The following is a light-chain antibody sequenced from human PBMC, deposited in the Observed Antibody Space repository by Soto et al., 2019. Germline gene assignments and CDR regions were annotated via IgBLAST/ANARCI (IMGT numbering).Light chain of an antibody. V-gene: IGKV3-15*01. CDR3: QQYNNWPPYT. J-gene: IGKJ2*01. CDR2: GAS. Sequence: EIVMTQSPATLSVSPGERATLSCRASQAWYQQKPGQAPRLLIYGASTRATGIPARFSGSGSGTEFTLTISSLQSEDFALYYCQQYNNWPPYTFGQGTKLEIK.